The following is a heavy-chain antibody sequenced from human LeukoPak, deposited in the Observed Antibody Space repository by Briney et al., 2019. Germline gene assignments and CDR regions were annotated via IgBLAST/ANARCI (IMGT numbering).Heavy chain of an antibody. D-gene: IGHD3-3*01. CDR3: ARVAPAPRYYDFWSGYALYYYYMDV. J-gene: IGHJ6*03. CDR1: GGSISSGSYY. Sequence: PSETLSLTCTVSGGSISSGSYYWSWIRQPAGKGLEWIGRISSSGSTNYSPSLKSRLTMSVDTSKTQFALNLSSVTAADTAVYYCARVAPAPRYYDFWSGYALYYYYMDVWGKGTTVTVSS. CDR2: ISSSGST. V-gene: IGHV4-61*10.